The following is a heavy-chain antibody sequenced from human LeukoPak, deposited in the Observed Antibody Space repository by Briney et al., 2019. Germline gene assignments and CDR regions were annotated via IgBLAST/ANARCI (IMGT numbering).Heavy chain of an antibody. CDR1: GASMSDYY. Sequence: KPSETLSLTCTVSGASMSDYYWSWIRQPPGKGLEWIGYIYYTGSTNYNPSLKSRVTMSVDTSKNQISLKLSSVTAADSAVYYCVRRVRYFGQSDYWGQGTLVTVSS. J-gene: IGHJ4*02. CDR3: VRRVRYFGQSDY. CDR2: IYYTGST. D-gene: IGHD3-9*01. V-gene: IGHV4-59*08.